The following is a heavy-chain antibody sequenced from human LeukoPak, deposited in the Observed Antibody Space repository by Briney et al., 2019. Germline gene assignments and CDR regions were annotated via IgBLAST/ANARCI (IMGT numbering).Heavy chain of an antibody. CDR2: ISGSGGST. Sequence: HPGGSLRLSCAASGFTFSSYAMSWVRQAPGKGLEWVSAISGSGGSTYYADSVKGRFTISRDNPKNTLYLQMNSLRAEDTAVYYCAKAYHGSYYDSSGFDYWGQGTLVTVSS. V-gene: IGHV3-23*01. CDR3: AKAYHGSYYDSSGFDY. D-gene: IGHD3-22*01. CDR1: GFTFSSYA. J-gene: IGHJ4*02.